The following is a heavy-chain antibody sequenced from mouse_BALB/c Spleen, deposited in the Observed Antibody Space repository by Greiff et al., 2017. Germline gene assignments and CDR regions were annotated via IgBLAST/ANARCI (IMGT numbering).Heavy chain of an antibody. CDR1: GFTFSSYA. J-gene: IGHJ4*01. CDR2: ISSGGSYT. CDR3: ARDEDAMDY. Sequence: EVNVVESGGGLVKPGGSLKLSCAASGFTFSSYAMSWVRQSPEKRLEWVAEISSGGSYTYYPDTVTGRFTISRDNAKNTLYLEMSSLRSEDTAMYYCARDEDAMDYWGQGTSVTVSS. V-gene: IGHV5-9-4*01.